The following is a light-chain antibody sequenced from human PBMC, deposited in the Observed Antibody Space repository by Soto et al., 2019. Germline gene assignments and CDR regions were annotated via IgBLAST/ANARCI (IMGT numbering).Light chain of an antibody. CDR2: DTS. V-gene: IGKV3-11*01. J-gene: IGKJ1*01. CDR1: QRVNFY. CDR3: QQRGSGPLT. Sequence: EIVLTQSPCTLPFAPGERATLSCSARQRVNFYFAWYQQKPGQPPRLLIYDTSKRATGVPARFSGSGSGTALTLTISSLEPADVAVYYCQQRGSGPLTFGQGNQVEIK.